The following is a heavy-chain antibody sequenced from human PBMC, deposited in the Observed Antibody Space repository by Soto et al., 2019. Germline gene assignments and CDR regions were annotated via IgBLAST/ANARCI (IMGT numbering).Heavy chain of an antibody. J-gene: IGHJ4*02. V-gene: IGHV2-5*02. CDR2: IYWDDDK. CDR1: GFSLSTSGVG. Sequence: QITLKESGPTLVKPTQTLTLTCTFSGFSLSTSGVGVGWIRQPPGKALEWLALIYWDDDKRYTPSLKSRLTITKDTSKNLVVLTMTNMDPVDTATYYCAHREVYGYWSGGSCSADYFDYWGQGTLVTVSS. D-gene: IGHD2-15*01. CDR3: AHREVYGYWSGGSCSADYFDY.